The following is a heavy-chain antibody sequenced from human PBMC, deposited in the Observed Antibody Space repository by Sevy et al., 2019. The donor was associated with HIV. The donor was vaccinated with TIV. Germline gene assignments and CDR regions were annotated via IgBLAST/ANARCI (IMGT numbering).Heavy chain of an antibody. D-gene: IGHD3-22*01. CDR3: ARGGDFNDRSAKRDFDY. CDR2: ISGSGGNS. J-gene: IGHJ4*02. V-gene: IGHV3-23*01. CDR1: GFTFSNYA. Sequence: GGSLRLSCAASGFTFSNYAMSWVRQAPGKGLEWVSLISGSGGNSYCADSVKGRFTISRDNSKNTLYLQMNSLRAEDTAVYFCARGGDFNDRSAKRDFDYWGQGTLVTVSS.